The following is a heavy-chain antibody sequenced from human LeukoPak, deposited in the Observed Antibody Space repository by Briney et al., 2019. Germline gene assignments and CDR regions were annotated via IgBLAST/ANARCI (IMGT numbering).Heavy chain of an antibody. CDR3: AARRLTVTTEIDF. J-gene: IGHJ4*02. Sequence: GGSLRLSCAPSGFSFSSSAMHWVRQAPGKGLDWVAFIHYDGYSKYYSDSVKGRFTISRDNSKNTVYLQMNSLRAEDTALYYCAARRLTVTTEIDFWGQGTLVTVSS. CDR1: GFSFSSSA. CDR2: IHYDGYSK. D-gene: IGHD4-17*01. V-gene: IGHV3-30*02.